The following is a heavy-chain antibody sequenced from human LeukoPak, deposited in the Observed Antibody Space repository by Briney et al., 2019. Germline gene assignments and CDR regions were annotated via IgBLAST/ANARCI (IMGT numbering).Heavy chain of an antibody. CDR2: IYYSGST. D-gene: IGHD5-18*01. J-gene: IGHJ6*03. Sequence: SETLSLTCTVSGGSISSSSYYWGWIRQPPGKGLGWIGSIYYSGSTYYNPSLKSRVTISVDTSKNQFSLKLSSVTAADTAVYYCARVKRGYSYGYYYYYYMDVWGKGTTVTVSS. CDR3: ARVKRGYSYGYYYYYYMDV. V-gene: IGHV4-39*07. CDR1: GGSISSSSYY.